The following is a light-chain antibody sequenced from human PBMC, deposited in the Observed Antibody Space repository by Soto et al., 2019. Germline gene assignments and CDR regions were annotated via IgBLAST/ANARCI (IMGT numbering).Light chain of an antibody. J-gene: IGLJ1*01. CDR1: SSDTAGYNY. Sequence: QSAPTQPASVSGSPGQSITISCTGTSSDTAGYNYVSWYQQHPGKAPKLMIYEVSNRPSGVSNRFSGSQSGNTASLTISGLQAEDEANYYCSSYTTSNTPLYVFGTGTKVTVL. CDR2: EVS. V-gene: IGLV2-14*01. CDR3: SSYTTSNTPLYV.